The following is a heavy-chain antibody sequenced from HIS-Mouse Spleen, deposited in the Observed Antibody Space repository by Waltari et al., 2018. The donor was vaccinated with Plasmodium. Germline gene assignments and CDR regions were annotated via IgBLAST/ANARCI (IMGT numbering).Heavy chain of an antibody. Sequence: EVQLVESGGGWVRPGGPLRLSFPASGSPFGRYWMSWVRQAPGKGLEWVANIKQDGSEKYYVDSVKGRFTISRDNAKNSLYLQMNSLRAEDTAVYYCASSWYWYFDLWGRGTLVTVSS. J-gene: IGHJ2*01. D-gene: IGHD6-13*01. CDR1: GSPFGRYW. CDR3: ASSWYWYFDL. CDR2: IKQDGSEK. V-gene: IGHV3-7*01.